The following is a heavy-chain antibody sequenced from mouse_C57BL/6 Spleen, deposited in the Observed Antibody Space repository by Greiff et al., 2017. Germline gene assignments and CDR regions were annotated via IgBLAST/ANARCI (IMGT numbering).Heavy chain of an antibody. CDR1: GYTFTDYE. V-gene: IGHV1-15*01. CDR2: FVPETGGT. Sequence: VQLQQSGAELVRPGASVTLSCKASGYTFTDYEMHWVKQTPVHGLKWIGAFVPETGGTAYNQKFKGKAILTADKSSSTAYMELRSLTSEDSAVYYCTRDYGSSSFAYWGQGTLVTVSA. CDR3: TRDYGSSSFAY. J-gene: IGHJ3*01. D-gene: IGHD1-1*01.